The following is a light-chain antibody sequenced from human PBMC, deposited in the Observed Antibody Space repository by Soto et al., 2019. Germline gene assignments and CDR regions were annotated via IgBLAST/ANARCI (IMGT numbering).Light chain of an antibody. J-gene: IGKJ4*01. CDR1: QSVSGSY. V-gene: IGKV3-20*01. CDR3: QQYGASPLT. CDR2: GAS. Sequence: EIVLTQSPGTLSLSPGERATLSCRASQSVSGSYLAWYQQKPGQAPRLLISGASSRATGIPDRFSGSGSGTDFTLTISRLESEDVAVYFCQQYGASPLTFGGGTKVEI.